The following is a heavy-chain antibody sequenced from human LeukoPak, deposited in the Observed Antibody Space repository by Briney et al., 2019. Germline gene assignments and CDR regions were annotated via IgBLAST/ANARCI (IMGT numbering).Heavy chain of an antibody. D-gene: IGHD3-22*01. CDR2: IYPGDSDT. V-gene: IGHV5-51*01. J-gene: IGHJ3*01. Sequence: GASLKISCKGSGSRFSTYWIAWVRPMPGKGLEWMGIIYPGDSDTRYSPSFQGQVTISADKSVNTAYLQWSSLKASDTAMYYCARPNITSYYDSRGYDAFDVWGQGTMVTVYS. CDR3: ARPNITSYYDSRGYDAFDV. CDR1: GSRFSTYW.